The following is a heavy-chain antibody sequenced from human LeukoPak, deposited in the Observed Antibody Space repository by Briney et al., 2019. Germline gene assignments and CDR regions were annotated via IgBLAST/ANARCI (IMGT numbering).Heavy chain of an antibody. Sequence: GSLRLSCAASGFTVSSNYMSWVRQAPGKGLEWVSVIYSGGSTYYADSVKGRFTISRHNSKNTLYLQMNSLRAEDTAVYCCASLVRGVMRRYYFDYWGQGTLVTVSS. CDR1: GFTVSSNY. D-gene: IGHD3-10*01. CDR2: IYSGGST. V-gene: IGHV3-53*04. J-gene: IGHJ4*02. CDR3: ASLVRGVMRRYYFDY.